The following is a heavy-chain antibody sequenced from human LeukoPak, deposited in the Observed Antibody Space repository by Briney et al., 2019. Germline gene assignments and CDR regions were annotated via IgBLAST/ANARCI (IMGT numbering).Heavy chain of an antibody. CDR3: ARDLPYYAKRLPKNWHFDL. CDR1: GFTFDDYA. J-gene: IGHJ2*01. D-gene: IGHD3-10*01. V-gene: IGHV3-9*01. CDR2: ISWNSGNI. Sequence: GGSLRLSCAASGFTFDDYAMHWVRQAPGKGLEWVSGISWNSGNIDYADSVRGRFTISRDNAKNSLYLQMNTLTADDTAVYYCARDLPYYAKRLPKNWHFDLWGRGTLVTVSS.